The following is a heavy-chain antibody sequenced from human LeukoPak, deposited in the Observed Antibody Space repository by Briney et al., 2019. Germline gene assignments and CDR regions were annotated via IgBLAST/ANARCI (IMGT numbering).Heavy chain of an antibody. V-gene: IGHV1-46*02. CDR2: INPSGRST. J-gene: IGHJ5*02. Sequence: GASVKLSCKASPYTFDKYYIHWVRQAPGQGLEWMGVINPSGRSTSYAQQFQGRVTVTRDTSTSTVYMDLSSLRSEDSAVYYCVRDSLELQRRNWFDPWGQGTLVTVSS. D-gene: IGHD1-7*01. CDR1: PYTFDKYY. CDR3: VRDSLELQRRNWFDP.